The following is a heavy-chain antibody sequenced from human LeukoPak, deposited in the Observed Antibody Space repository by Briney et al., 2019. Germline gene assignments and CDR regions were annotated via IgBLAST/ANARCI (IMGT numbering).Heavy chain of an antibody. V-gene: IGHV3-11*01. CDR3: ARGQSARLDYFDY. CDR2: ISSSAHSI. CDR1: GFSLSDYY. D-gene: IGHD3-9*01. Sequence: GRSLRLSCAASGFSLSDYYMSWIRQAPGKGLEWISYISSSAHSIYYADSVKGRFTISRDTAKNSLYLQMNSLGAEDTAVYYCARGQSARLDYFDYWGQGTLVTVSS. J-gene: IGHJ4*02.